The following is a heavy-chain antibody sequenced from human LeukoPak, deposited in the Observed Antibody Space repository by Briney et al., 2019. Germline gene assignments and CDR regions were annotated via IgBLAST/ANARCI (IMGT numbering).Heavy chain of an antibody. CDR3: ARDINVNYYGMDV. V-gene: IGHV3-48*03. CDR2: ISSSGSTI. CDR1: GFSFSSYE. J-gene: IGHJ6*02. Sequence: GGSLRLSCAASGFSFSSYEMNWVRQAPGKGLEWVSYISSSGSTIYYADSVKGRFTISRDNAKNSLYLQMNSLRAEDTAVYYCARDINVNYYGMDVWGQGTTVTVSS.